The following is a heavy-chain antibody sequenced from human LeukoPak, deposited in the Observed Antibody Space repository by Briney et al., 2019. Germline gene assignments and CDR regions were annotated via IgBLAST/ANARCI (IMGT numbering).Heavy chain of an antibody. CDR2: IYYSGST. CDR3: ARDRIDWVYGMGV. CDR1: GGSISSYY. V-gene: IGHV4-59*01. Sequence: SETLSLTCTVSGGSISSYYWSWIRQPPGKGLEWIGYIYYSGSTNYNPSLKSRVTISVDTSKNQFSLKLSSVTAADTAVYYCARDRIDWVYGMGVWGQGTTVTVSS. J-gene: IGHJ6*02. D-gene: IGHD3-9*01.